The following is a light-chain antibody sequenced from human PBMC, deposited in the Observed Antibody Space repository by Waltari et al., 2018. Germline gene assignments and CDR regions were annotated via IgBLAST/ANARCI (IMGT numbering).Light chain of an antibody. CDR2: SAS. V-gene: IGKV1-27*01. Sequence: IQMTQSPSSLSASVGARVTITCRASQGINSYLAWYQQKPGKVPELLMSSASTLRSGVPSRFSGSGSGTDFTLTISSLQPEDVATYYCQKYNSAPLTFGPGTKVDIK. CDR3: QKYNSAPLT. CDR1: QGINSY. J-gene: IGKJ3*01.